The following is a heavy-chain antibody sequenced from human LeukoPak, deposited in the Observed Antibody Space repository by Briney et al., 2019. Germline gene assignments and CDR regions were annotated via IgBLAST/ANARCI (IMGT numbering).Heavy chain of an antibody. CDR1: GFTFSSYA. Sequence: GGSLRLSCAASGFTFSSYAMHWVRQAPGKGLEWVAVISYDGSNKYYADSVKGRFTISRDNAKNTLYLQMNSLRAEDTAVYYCARSPSGYSGWGYFDYWGQGTLVTVSS. D-gene: IGHD3-3*01. CDR2: ISYDGSNK. V-gene: IGHV3-30-3*01. CDR3: ARSPSGYSGWGYFDY. J-gene: IGHJ4*02.